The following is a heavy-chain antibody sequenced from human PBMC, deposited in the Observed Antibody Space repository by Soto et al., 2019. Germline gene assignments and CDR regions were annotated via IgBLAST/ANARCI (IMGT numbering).Heavy chain of an antibody. V-gene: IGHV4-59*01. CDR2: IYYSGST. CDR1: GGSISSYY. D-gene: IGHD3-10*01. CDR3: ARAVRRGSGSYYKLYYYYGMDV. J-gene: IGHJ6*02. Sequence: SETLSLTCTVSGGSISSYYWSWTRQPPGKGLEWIGYIYYSGSTNYNPSLKSRVTISVDTSKNQFSLTLSSVTAADTAVYYCARAVRRGSGSYYKLYYYYGMDVWGQGTTVTVSS.